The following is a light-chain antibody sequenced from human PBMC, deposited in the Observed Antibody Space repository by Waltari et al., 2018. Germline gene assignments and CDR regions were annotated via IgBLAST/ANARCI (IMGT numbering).Light chain of an antibody. J-gene: IGKJ1*01. CDR1: QSISSY. CDR2: AAS. Sequence: DIQMTQSPSSLSASVGDRVTITCRASQSISSYLNWYQQKPGKAPKLLIHAASRLQSGVPSRFSGSGSGTDFTLTISSLQPEDFATYYCQQSYSTRWTFGQGTKVEIK. CDR3: QQSYSTRWT. V-gene: IGKV1-39*01.